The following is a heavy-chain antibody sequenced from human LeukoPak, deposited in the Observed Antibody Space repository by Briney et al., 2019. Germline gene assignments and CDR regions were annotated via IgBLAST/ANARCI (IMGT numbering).Heavy chain of an antibody. CDR3: AKSMVLELPFYFNY. CDR2: ISGSGGST. D-gene: IGHD1-7*01. V-gene: IGHV3-23*01. CDR1: GFTFSSYA. J-gene: IGHJ4*02. Sequence: QAGGSLRLSCAASGFTFSSYAMSWVRQAPGKGLEWVSAISGSGGSTYYADSVKGRFTISRDNSKNTLYLQMNSLRAEDTAVHYCAKSMVLELPFYFNYWGQGTLVTVSS.